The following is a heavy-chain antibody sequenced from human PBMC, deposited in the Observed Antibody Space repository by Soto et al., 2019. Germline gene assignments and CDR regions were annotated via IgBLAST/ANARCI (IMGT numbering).Heavy chain of an antibody. CDR3: TRRPHDFYGMDV. V-gene: IGHV3-73*01. J-gene: IGHJ6*02. CDR2: IRSKANCYAT. D-gene: IGHD3-3*01. Sequence: GGSLRLSCAASGFTFSDSAMHWVRQASGKGLEWVGRIRSKANCYATAYVASVKGRFTISRDDSKNTAYLQMNSLKTEDTAVYYCTRRPHDFYGMDVWGQGTTVTVSS. CDR1: GFTFSDSA.